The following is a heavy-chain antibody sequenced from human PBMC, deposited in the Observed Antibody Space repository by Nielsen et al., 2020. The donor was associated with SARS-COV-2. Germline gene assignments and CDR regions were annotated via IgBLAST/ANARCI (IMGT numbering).Heavy chain of an antibody. CDR2: INAGNGNT. CDR1: GYTFTSYA. J-gene: IGHJ4*02. Sequence: ASVKVSCKASGYTFTSYAMHWVRQAPGQRLEWMGWINAGNGNTKYSQKFQGRVTITRDTSASTAYMELSSLRSEDTAVYYCARVYYDYVWGSYRYRYFDYWGQGTLVTVSS. CDR3: ARVYYDYVWGSYRYRYFDY. V-gene: IGHV1-3*01. D-gene: IGHD3-16*02.